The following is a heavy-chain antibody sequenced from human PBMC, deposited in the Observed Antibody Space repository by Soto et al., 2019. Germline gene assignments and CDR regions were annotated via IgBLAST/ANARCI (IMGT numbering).Heavy chain of an antibody. Sequence: EVQLLESGGGLVQPGGFLRLSCGASGFTFSSYAMRWVRQAPGKGLEWVSAISGSGDSTYYADSVKGRFTTSRDNSKNTLYLQMNSLRAEDTAVYYCARRGSGSYYDYWGQGTLVTVSS. V-gene: IGHV3-23*01. CDR2: ISGSGDST. CDR1: GFTFSSYA. CDR3: ARRGSGSYYDY. D-gene: IGHD1-26*01. J-gene: IGHJ4*02.